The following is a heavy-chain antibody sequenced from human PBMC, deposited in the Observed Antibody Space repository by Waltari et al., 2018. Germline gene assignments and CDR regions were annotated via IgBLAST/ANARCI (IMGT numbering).Heavy chain of an antibody. CDR1: GFTFDDYA. V-gene: IGHV3-9*01. J-gene: IGHJ4*02. D-gene: IGHD4-17*01. CDR3: ARDTGEYRVLDY. Sequence: EVQLVESGGGLVQPGESLTLSCAASGFTFDDYAMNWVRQRPGKGLEWVSGKTWDSDNIDYADSVRGRFSISRDNAQSILFLTMNSLKPEDTALYFCARDTGEYRVLDYWGQGTLVTVSS. CDR2: KTWDSDNI.